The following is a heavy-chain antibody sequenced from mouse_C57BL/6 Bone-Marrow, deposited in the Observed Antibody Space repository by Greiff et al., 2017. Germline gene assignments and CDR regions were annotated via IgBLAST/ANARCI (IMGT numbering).Heavy chain of an antibody. V-gene: IGHV1-72*01. CDR1: GYTFTSYW. J-gene: IGHJ1*03. D-gene: IGHD2-1*01. CDR2: IDPNSGGT. Sequence: VKLQQPGAELVKPGASVKLSCKASGYTFTSYWMHWVKQRPGRGLEWIGRIDPNSGGTKYNEKFKSKATLTVDKPSSTAYMQLSSLTSEDSAVYYCEHGNYFYWFFAVWGTGTTVTVSS. CDR3: EHGNYFYWFFAV.